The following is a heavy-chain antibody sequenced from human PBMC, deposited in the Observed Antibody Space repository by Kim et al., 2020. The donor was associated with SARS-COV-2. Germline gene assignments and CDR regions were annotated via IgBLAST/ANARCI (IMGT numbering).Heavy chain of an antibody. D-gene: IGHD3-10*01. CDR1: GVSIYSSNYY. CDR3: ARLVGMVPGVQDYYNGVDV. CDR2: LYYSGTT. J-gene: IGHJ6*02. Sequence: SETLSLTCTVSGVSIYSSNYYWGWIRQTPGKGLECIGALYYSGTTYYNPAHGGPVTIAIFTSKNQFSLNLNSVTAADSAVYYCARLVGMVPGVQDYYNGVDVWGQGTTVTVSS. V-gene: IGHV4-39*01.